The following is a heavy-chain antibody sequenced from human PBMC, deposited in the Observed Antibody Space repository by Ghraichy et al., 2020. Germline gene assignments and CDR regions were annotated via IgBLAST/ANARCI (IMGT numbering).Heavy chain of an antibody. CDR3: ARGSSKGVLMVFAAYLAY. CDR1: GFTFSSFA. V-gene: IGHV3-30*04. J-gene: IGHJ4*02. CDR2: TSFDGSNK. Sequence: GGSLRLSCAASGFTFSSFAMHWVRQAPGKGLEWVAVTSFDGSNKYYADSVKGRFTVSRDNSKNTLYLVMNSLRTEDTAVYYCARGSSKGVLMVFAAYLAYWGQGTLVTVSS. D-gene: IGHD2-8*01.